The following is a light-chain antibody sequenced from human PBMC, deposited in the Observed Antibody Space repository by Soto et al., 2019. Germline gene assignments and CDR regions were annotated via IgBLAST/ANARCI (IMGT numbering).Light chain of an antibody. CDR3: QQSYSTPIT. V-gene: IGKV1-39*01. CDR1: QSISSY. J-gene: IGKJ5*01. Sequence: DIQITQSPSSLSSSVGDIVAISFRASQSISSYLNWYQQKPGKAPKLLIYAASSLQSGVPSRFSGSGSGTDFTLTISSLQPEDFATYYCQQSYSTPITFGQGTRLEIK. CDR2: AAS.